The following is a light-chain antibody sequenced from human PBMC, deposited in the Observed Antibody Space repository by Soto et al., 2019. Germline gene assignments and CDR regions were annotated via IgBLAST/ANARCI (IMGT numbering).Light chain of an antibody. Sequence: QSVLTQPPSASGTPGQRVTISCSGSDSNIGSNTVNWYQQVPGTAPKLLIYSNSQRPSGVPDRFSGSKSGTSASLAISGLQSEDEADYYWAAWDDSLNGRAVFGGGTKLTVL. CDR2: SNS. CDR1: DSNIGSNT. V-gene: IGLV1-44*01. J-gene: IGLJ3*02. CDR3: AAWDDSLNGRAV.